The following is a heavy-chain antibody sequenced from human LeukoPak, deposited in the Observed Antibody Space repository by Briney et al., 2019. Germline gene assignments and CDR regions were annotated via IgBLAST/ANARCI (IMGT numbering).Heavy chain of an antibody. CDR3: ATYLADATYGFDS. J-gene: IGHJ3*01. Sequence: SVKVCCKTSGGTFSNYAISWVRQAPGQRPEWVGGIISILGTSSSEAKFQGIITVTTDEITGTAYMQLSTLRSENTAEYYGATYLADATYGFDSWGQGTMVTVSS. CDR1: GGTFSNYA. CDR2: IISILGTS. V-gene: IGHV1-69*05. D-gene: IGHD3-22*01.